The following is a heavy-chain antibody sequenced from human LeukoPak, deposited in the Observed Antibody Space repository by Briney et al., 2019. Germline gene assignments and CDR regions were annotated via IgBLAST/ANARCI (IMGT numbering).Heavy chain of an antibody. J-gene: IGHJ4*02. Sequence: GGSLRLSCAASGFTFRRYWMSWARQASGKGLEWVANINPDGSEKNYVDSVKGRFTISRDNAKNSLYLQMNSLRAEDTAVYYCVGLGENYWGQGKLVTVSS. CDR1: GFTFRRYW. CDR3: VGLGENY. CDR2: INPDGSEK. D-gene: IGHD3-10*01. V-gene: IGHV3-7*02.